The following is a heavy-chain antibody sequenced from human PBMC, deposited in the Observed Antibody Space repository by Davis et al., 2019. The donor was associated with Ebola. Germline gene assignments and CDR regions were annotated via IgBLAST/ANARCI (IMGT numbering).Heavy chain of an antibody. CDR2: IWYDGSNK. CDR3: ARGRRLYSSSRFDY. J-gene: IGHJ4*02. D-gene: IGHD6-13*01. V-gene: IGHV3-33*08. Sequence: GGSLRLSCAASGFTFSSYGMHWVRQAPGKGLEWVAVIWYDGSNKYYADSVKGRFTISRDNSKNTLYLQMNSLRAEDTAVYYCARGRRLYSSSRFDYWGQGTLVTVSS. CDR1: GFTFSSYG.